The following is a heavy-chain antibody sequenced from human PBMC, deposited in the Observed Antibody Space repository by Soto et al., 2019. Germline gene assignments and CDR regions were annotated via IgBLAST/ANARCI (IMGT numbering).Heavy chain of an antibody. J-gene: IGHJ5*01. CDR1: SGSMSNYY. CDR2: VYHSVIT. CDR3: ARGTGSGWSDS. D-gene: IGHD6-19*01. V-gene: IGHV4-59*01. Sequence: PSETLSLTCTVSSGSMSNYYWSWIRQPPGNGLYCIGYVYHSVITNXXPSLKSRXXISEDTSKNHXSLKLXAMTAAYTAVYYCARGTGSGWSDSWGQGTLVTVSS.